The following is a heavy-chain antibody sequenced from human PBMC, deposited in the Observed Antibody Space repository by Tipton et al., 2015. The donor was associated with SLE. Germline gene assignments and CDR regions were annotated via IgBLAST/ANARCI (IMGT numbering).Heavy chain of an antibody. CDR2: ISHTGST. CDR3: ARIQLLYYYGSGSYVFDI. CDR1: GGSFRGYS. Sequence: TLSLTCAVYGGSFRGYSWGWVRQAPGKGLEWIGEISHTGSTNYNPSLKSRVTISIDTSKNQFCLTLNSVIVADTAVYFCARIQLLYYYGSGSYVFDIWGQGSLVTVSS. V-gene: IGHV4-34*01. D-gene: IGHD3-10*01. J-gene: IGHJ4*02.